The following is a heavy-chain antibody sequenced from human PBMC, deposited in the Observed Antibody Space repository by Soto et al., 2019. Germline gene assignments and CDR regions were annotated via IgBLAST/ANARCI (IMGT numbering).Heavy chain of an antibody. V-gene: IGHV4-30-4*01. CDR2: IYYTGSS. CDR1: GDFISGSDYY. J-gene: IGHJ6*02. D-gene: IGHD3-22*01. CDR3: VRDDRVTTRMDDYYSGIDV. Sequence: PSETLSLTCTVSGDFISGSDYYWSWIRQPPGKGLEWIGYIYYTGSSYYNPSFKSRVTLSVDLSGNQFSLRLSSVTAADTAVYYCVRDDRVTTRMDDYYSGIDVWGRGTTVTVSS.